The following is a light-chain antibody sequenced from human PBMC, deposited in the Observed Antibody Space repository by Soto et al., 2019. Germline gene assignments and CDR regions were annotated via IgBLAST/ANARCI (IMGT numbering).Light chain of an antibody. CDR3: CSYAGSSTWV. Sequence: QSALTQPASVSGSPGQSITISCTGTSSDVGSYNFVSWYQQHPGKAPKLMIYEGSKRPSGVSNRFSGSKSGNTASLTISGLLAEDEADYYCCSYAGSSTWVFGTGIKLTVL. CDR1: SSDVGSYNF. J-gene: IGLJ1*01. V-gene: IGLV2-23*01. CDR2: EGS.